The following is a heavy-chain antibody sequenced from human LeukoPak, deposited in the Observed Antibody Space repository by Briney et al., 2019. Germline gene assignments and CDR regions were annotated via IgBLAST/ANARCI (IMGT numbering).Heavy chain of an antibody. CDR1: GFTFSSYG. Sequence: GGSLRLSCGASGFTFSSYGMHWVRQAPGKGLEWVAFIRSDGSNKYYADSVKGRFTISRDNSKNTLYLQMNSLRAEDTAVYYCARRDYFDYWGQGTLVTVSS. CDR2: IRSDGSNK. J-gene: IGHJ4*02. V-gene: IGHV3-30*02. CDR3: ARRDYFDY.